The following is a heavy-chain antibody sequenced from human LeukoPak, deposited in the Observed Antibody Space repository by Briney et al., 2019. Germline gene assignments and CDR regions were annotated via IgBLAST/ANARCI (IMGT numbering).Heavy chain of an antibody. CDR3: AKLCGGDCYFDY. D-gene: IGHD2-21*02. Sequence: GRSLRLSCAASGFTFSSYGMHWVRQAPGKGLEWVTVISYDGSNKYYADSVKGRFTISRDNSKNTLYLQMNSLRAEDTAVYYCAKLCGGDCYFDYWGQGTLVTVSS. CDR1: GFTFSSYG. V-gene: IGHV3-30*18. J-gene: IGHJ4*02. CDR2: ISYDGSNK.